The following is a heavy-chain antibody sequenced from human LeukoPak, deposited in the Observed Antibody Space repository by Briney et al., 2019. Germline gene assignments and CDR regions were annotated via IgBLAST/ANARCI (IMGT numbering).Heavy chain of an antibody. Sequence: ASGPALVKPTQTLTLTCTFSGFSLSASGMCVSWIRQPPGKALEWLARIDWDDDKYYSTSLKTRLTISKDTSKNQVVLTTTNMDPVDTATYYCARMGSDIGSPPDYWGQGTLVTVSS. CDR1: GFSLSASGMC. CDR3: ARMGSDIGSPPDY. CDR2: IDWDDDK. V-gene: IGHV2-70*11. D-gene: IGHD2-15*01. J-gene: IGHJ4*02.